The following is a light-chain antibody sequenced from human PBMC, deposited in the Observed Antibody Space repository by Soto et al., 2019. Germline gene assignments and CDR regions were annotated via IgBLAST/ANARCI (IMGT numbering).Light chain of an antibody. CDR1: QRVSSY. CDR2: DTS. CDR3: QQRNNWYT. J-gene: IGKJ2*01. V-gene: IGKV3-11*01. Sequence: EIVLTQSPATLSLSLGERATLSCRASQRVSSYLAWYQQKPGQAPRLLIYDTSTRATGIPARFSGSGSGTDFTLTISGLDLEVFAVYYCQQRNNWYTLGQGTKLEIK.